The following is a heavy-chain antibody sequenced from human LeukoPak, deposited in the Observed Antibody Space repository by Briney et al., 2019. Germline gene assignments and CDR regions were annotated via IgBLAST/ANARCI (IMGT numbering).Heavy chain of an antibody. CDR1: GYTFTGYD. CDR2: MNPNSGNT. CDR3: ARGGYRPPTTDH. J-gene: IGHJ5*02. D-gene: IGHD5-24*01. Sequence: ASVKVSCKASGYTFTGYDINWVRQATGQGLEWLGWMNPNSGNTGYAQKFQGRVTMTRNTSISTAYMELSSLRSEDTAVYYCARGGYRPPTTDHGGQGTLVPVSS. V-gene: IGHV1-8*01.